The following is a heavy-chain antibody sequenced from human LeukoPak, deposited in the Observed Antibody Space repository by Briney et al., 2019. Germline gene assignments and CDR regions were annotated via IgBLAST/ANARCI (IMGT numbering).Heavy chain of an antibody. CDR1: GFTVSSNY. CDR2: IYSGGDT. J-gene: IGHJ6*02. D-gene: IGHD1-26*01. CDR3: ARDCSGSHVQLCGMDV. V-gene: IGHV3-53*01. Sequence: GGSLRLSCAASGFTVSSNYVSWVRQAPGKGLEWVSVIYSGGDTYYADSVKGRFTISRDNSKNTLYLQMKSLRAEDTAVYYCARDCSGSHVQLCGMDVWGQGTTVTVSS.